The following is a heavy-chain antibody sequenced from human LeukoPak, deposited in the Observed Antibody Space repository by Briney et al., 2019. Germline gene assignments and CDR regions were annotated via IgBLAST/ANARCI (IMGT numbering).Heavy chain of an antibody. V-gene: IGHV3-53*01. J-gene: IGHJ4*02. Sequence: GGSLRLSCAASGFSVNNNYVVWVRQAPGKGLEWVSSMDNFATKYYADSVQGRCTISRDSSRNTVFLQMNSLTVDDTAGYYCAGGSYYGSGSRPGYLGHWGLGTLVTVSS. CDR2: MDNFATK. D-gene: IGHD3-10*01. CDR1: GFSVNNNY. CDR3: AGGSYYGSGSRPGYLGH.